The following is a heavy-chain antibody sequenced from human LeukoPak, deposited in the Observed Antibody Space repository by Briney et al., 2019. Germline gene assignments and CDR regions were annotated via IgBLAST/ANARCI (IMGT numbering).Heavy chain of an antibody. CDR1: GFIFTNYA. V-gene: IGHV3-23*01. D-gene: IGHD4-17*01. J-gene: IGHJ4*02. Sequence: TGGSLRLSCAASGFIFTNYAMSWVRQAPGKGPEWVAAMSGGGGSTSYADSVKGRFTISRDNSKNTLYLQMNSLRAEDTAVYYCANEIRPNDYWGQGTQVTVSS. CDR2: MSGGGGST. CDR3: ANEIRPNDY.